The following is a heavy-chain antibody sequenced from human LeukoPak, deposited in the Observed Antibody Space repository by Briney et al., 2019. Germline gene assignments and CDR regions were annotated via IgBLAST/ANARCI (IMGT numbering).Heavy chain of an antibody. CDR1: GGSISSYY. J-gene: IGHJ5*02. V-gene: IGHV4-4*07. CDR2: IYTSGST. Sequence: PSETLSLTCTVSGGSISSYYWSWIRQPAGKGLEWIGRIYTSGSTNYNPSLKSRVTMSVDTSKNQFSLKLSSVTAADTAVYYCARAQGYCSSTSCPNWFDPWGQGTLVTVSS. D-gene: IGHD2-2*01. CDR3: ARAQGYCSSTSCPNWFDP.